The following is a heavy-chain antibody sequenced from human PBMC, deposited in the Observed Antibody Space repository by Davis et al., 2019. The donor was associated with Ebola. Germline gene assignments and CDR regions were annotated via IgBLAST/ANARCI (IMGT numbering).Heavy chain of an antibody. CDR2: INHSGST. V-gene: IGHV4-34*01. J-gene: IGHJ6*03. D-gene: IGHD3-3*01. CDR1: GGSFSGYY. CDR3: ARVGSVAIFRDYMDV. Sequence: PSETLSLTCAVYGGSFSGYYWSWIRQPPGKGLEWIGEINHSGSTNYNPSLKSRVTISVDTSKNQFSLKLSSVTAADTAVYYCARVGSVAIFRDYMDVWGKGTTVTVSS.